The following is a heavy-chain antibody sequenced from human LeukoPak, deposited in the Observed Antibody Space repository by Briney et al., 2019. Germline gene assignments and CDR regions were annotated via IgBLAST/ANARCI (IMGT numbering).Heavy chain of an antibody. V-gene: IGHV3-9*01. D-gene: IGHD2-15*01. CDR3: AKGIVVASLDDAFDI. Sequence: GRSLRLSCAASGFTFDDYAMHWVRQAPGKGLEWVSGISWNSGSIGYADSVKGRFTISRDNAKNSLYLQMNSLGAEDTALYYCAKGIVVASLDDAFDIWGQGTMVTVSS. J-gene: IGHJ3*02. CDR1: GFTFDDYA. CDR2: ISWNSGSI.